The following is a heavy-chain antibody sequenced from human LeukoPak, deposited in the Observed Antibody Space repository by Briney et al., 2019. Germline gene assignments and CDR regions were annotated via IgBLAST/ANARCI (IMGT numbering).Heavy chain of an antibody. CDR3: ARCIAAAANDAFDI. CDR1: GGSISSSSYY. CDR2: IYYSGST. Sequence: SETLSLTCTVSGGSISSSSYYWGWIRQPPGKGLEWIGSIYYSGSTYYNPFLKSRVTISVDTSKNQFSLKLSSVTAADTAVYYCARCIAAAANDAFDIWGQGTMVTVSS. J-gene: IGHJ3*02. D-gene: IGHD6-13*01. V-gene: IGHV4-39*07.